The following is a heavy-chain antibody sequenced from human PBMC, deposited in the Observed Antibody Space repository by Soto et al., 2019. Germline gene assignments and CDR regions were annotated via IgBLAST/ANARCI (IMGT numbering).Heavy chain of an antibody. D-gene: IGHD2-8*01. J-gene: IGHJ4*02. Sequence: QVQLVESGGGVVQPGRSLRLSCAASGFTFSSYGMHWVRQAPGKGLEWVAVIWYDGSNKYYADSVKGRFTISRDNSKNTLYLQMNSLTVEDTAVYYCARDRMGFDYWGQGTLVTVSS. CDR3: ARDRMGFDY. CDR2: IWYDGSNK. V-gene: IGHV3-33*01. CDR1: GFTFSSYG.